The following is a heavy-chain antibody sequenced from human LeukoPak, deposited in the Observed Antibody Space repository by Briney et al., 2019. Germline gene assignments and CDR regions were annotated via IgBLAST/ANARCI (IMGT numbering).Heavy chain of an antibody. D-gene: IGHD3-22*01. CDR2: ISAYNGNT. CDR3: ARVLKYYYDSSGSLGAFDI. J-gene: IGHJ3*02. CDR1: GYTFASYG. V-gene: IGHV1-18*01. Sequence: ASVKVSCKASGYTFASYGISWVRQAPGQGLEWMGWISAYNGNTNYTQKLQGRVTMTTDTSTSTVYMELRSLRSDDTAVYYCARVLKYYYDSSGSLGAFDIWGQGTMVTVSS.